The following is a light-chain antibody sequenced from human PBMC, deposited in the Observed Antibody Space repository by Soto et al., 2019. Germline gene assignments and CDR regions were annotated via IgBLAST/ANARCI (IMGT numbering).Light chain of an antibody. CDR2: GAS. CDR1: QSVSGN. J-gene: IGKJ3*01. CDR3: QQYNNWPPV. Sequence: EIVMTQSPATLSVSPGERATLSCRASQSVSGNLAWYQQKPGQAPRLLIYGASTRATGIPARFSGSGSGTGFTLTISSLQAEDFAVYYCQQYNNWPPVFGPGTKVDIK. V-gene: IGKV3-15*01.